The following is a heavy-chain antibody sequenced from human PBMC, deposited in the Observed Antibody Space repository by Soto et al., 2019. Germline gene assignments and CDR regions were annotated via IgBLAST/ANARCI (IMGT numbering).Heavy chain of an antibody. CDR1: GGTFSSYT. V-gene: IGHV1-69*02. CDR2: IIPILGIA. CDR3: ARASSAFPRYWFDP. D-gene: IGHD2-15*01. Sequence: QVQLVQSGAEVKKPGSSVKVSCKASGGTFSSYTISWVRQAPGQGLEWMGRIIPILGIANYAQKFQGRVTITADKSTSAAYMELSSLRSEDTAVYYCARASSAFPRYWFDPWGQGTLVTVSS. J-gene: IGHJ5*02.